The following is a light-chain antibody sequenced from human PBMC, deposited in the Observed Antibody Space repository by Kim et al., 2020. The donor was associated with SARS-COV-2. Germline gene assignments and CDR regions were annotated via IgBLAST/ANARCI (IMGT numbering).Light chain of an antibody. CDR2: DAS. Sequence: ALVGDRVTITCRASQAIDNYLAWFQQKPGRAPKALIYDASNLHSGVPSKFSGNGSGADFTLTISSLQPEDFATYYCQQYKIYPWTFGRGTKVEIK. CDR3: QQYKIYPWT. V-gene: IGKV1-16*02. CDR1: QAIDNY. J-gene: IGKJ1*01.